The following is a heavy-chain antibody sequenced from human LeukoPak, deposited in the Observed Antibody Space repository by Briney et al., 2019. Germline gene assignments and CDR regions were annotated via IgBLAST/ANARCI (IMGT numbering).Heavy chain of an antibody. D-gene: IGHD4-17*01. V-gene: IGHV3-21*01. CDR3: ARESPTVTSNYDY. CDR2: ISSSSSYI. CDR1: GFTFSSYS. Sequence: GGSLRLSCAASGFTFSSYSMNWVRQAPGKGLEWVSSISSSSSYIYYADSVKGRFTISRDNAKNSLYLQMNSLRAEGTAVYYCARESPTVTSNYDYWGQGTLVTVSS. J-gene: IGHJ4*02.